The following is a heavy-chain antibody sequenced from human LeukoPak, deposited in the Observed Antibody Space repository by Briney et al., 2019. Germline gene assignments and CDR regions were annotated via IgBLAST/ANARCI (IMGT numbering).Heavy chain of an antibody. J-gene: IGHJ4*02. Sequence: GEPLKISCKGSEYNFTNYWIGWVRQMPGKGLEWMGIIYPGDSDTRYSPSFQGQVTISADKSISTAYLQWSSLKASDSAMYYCARHARYCGTTSCYFKYWGQGTLVTVSS. CDR3: ARHARYCGTTSCYFKY. CDR2: IYPGDSDT. D-gene: IGHD2-2*01. CDR1: EYNFTNYW. V-gene: IGHV5-51*01.